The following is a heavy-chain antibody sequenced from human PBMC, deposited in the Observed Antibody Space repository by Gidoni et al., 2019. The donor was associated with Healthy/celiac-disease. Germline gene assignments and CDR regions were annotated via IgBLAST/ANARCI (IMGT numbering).Heavy chain of an antibody. CDR2: INPNSGGT. Sequence: QVQLVQSGAEVKKPGSSVKVSCKASGYTFTGYYMHWVRQAPGQGLEWMGWINPNSGGTNHAQKFQGRVTMTRDTSISTAYMELSRLRSDDTAVYYCARDRGGGDAFDIWGQGTMVTVSS. CDR3: ARDRGGGDAFDI. V-gene: IGHV1-2*02. D-gene: IGHD3-10*01. CDR1: GYTFTGYY. J-gene: IGHJ3*02.